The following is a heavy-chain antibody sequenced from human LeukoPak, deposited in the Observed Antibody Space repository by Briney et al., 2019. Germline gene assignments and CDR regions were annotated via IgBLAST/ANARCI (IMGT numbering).Heavy chain of an antibody. J-gene: IGHJ5*01. CDR2: IKGDGSHT. CDR1: GFTLSNYW. V-gene: IGHV3-74*01. D-gene: IGHD1-26*01. CDR3: VRDWDHFDFDS. Sequence: GSLRLSCSAFGFTLSNYWMHWVRPAPGKGLVWVSRIKGDGSHTVYADSVKGRFTISRDNAKNTLFLQMRSLRVEDTAVYYCVRDWDHFDFDSWGQGTLVTVSS.